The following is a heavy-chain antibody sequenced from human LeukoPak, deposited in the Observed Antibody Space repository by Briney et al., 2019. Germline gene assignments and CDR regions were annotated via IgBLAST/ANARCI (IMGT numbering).Heavy chain of an antibody. CDR1: GLTVSSNY. J-gene: IGHJ4*02. D-gene: IGHD3-10*01. CDR3: ARDPYNSGSSYFDY. V-gene: IGHV3-53*01. Sequence: GGSLRLSCAVSGLTVSSNYMSWVRQAPGKGLEWVSAIYSGGSTFNADFVKGRFTISRDNSKNTLYLQMNSLRAEDTAVYYCARDPYNSGSSYFDYWGQGTLVTVSS. CDR2: IYSGGST.